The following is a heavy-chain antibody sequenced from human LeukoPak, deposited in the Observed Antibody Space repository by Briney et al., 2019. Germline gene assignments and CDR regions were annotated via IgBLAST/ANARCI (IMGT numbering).Heavy chain of an antibody. J-gene: IGHJ6*02. D-gene: IGHD2-2*01. Sequence: SGGSLRLSCAASGFTFSSYAMSWVRQAPGKGLEWVSAISGSGGSTYYADSVKGRFTISRDNSKNTLYLQMISLRAEDTAVYYCAKEFTDCSSTSCYRYYYYGMDVWGQGTTVTVSS. CDR3: AKEFTDCSSTSCYRYYYYGMDV. CDR2: ISGSGGST. CDR1: GFTFSSYA. V-gene: IGHV3-23*01.